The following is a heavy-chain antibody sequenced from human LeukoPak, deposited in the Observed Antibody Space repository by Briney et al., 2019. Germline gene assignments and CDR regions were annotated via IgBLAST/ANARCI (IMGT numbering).Heavy chain of an antibody. D-gene: IGHD6-13*01. CDR1: GFTFSSYA. Sequence: GGSLRLSCAASGFTFSSYAMHWVRQAPGKGLEWVAVISYDGSNKYYADSVKGRFTISRVNSKNTLYLQMNSLRAEDTAVYYCARAGIAAAGTRWFDPWGQGTLVTVSS. J-gene: IGHJ5*02. CDR2: ISYDGSNK. V-gene: IGHV3-30*04. CDR3: ARAGIAAAGTRWFDP.